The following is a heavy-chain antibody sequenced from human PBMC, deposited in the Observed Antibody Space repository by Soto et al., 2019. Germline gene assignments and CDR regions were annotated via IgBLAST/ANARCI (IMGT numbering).Heavy chain of an antibody. Sequence: QVQLVQSGAEVKKPGSSVKVSCKASGGTFSNYAISWVRQAPGQGLEWMGGIIPMYGTANYAQKFQGRVTISAAESTSTAYMELSSLRYEDTAVYYCGRGESRSSFYGMDVWGQGTTVTVSS. CDR2: IIPMYGTA. CDR1: GGTFSNYA. D-gene: IGHD6-6*01. CDR3: GRGESRSSFYGMDV. V-gene: IGHV1-69*12. J-gene: IGHJ6*02.